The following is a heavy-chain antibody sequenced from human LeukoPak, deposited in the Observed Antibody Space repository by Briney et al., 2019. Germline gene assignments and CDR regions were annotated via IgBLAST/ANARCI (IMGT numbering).Heavy chain of an antibody. D-gene: IGHD3-16*02. Sequence: SETLSLTCTVSGGSISSYYWSRIRQPPGKGLEWIGYIYYSGSTNYNPSLKSRVTISVDTSKNQFSLKLSSVTAADTAVYYCARGALDVWGSYRPFDYWGQGTLVTVSS. CDR2: IYYSGST. J-gene: IGHJ4*02. CDR1: GGSISSYY. V-gene: IGHV4-59*01. CDR3: ARGALDVWGSYRPFDY.